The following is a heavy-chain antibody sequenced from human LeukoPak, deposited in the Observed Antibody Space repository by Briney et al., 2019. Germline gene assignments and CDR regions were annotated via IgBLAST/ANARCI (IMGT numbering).Heavy chain of an antibody. CDR3: ARGLGSFDP. D-gene: IGHD3-10*01. CDR1: GASISSGSYY. CDR2: IYYSGST. J-gene: IGHJ5*02. Sequence: SETLSLTCTVSGASISSGSYYWNWIRQPAGKGLEWIGSIYYSGSTYYNPSLKSRVTISVDTSKNQFSLKLSSVTAADTAVYYCARGLGSFDPWGQGTLVTVSS. V-gene: IGHV4-39*07.